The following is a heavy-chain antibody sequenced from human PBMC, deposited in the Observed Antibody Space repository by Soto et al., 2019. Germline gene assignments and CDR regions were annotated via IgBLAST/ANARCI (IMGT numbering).Heavy chain of an antibody. CDR3: ARDLKAVAGPNTFDI. J-gene: IGHJ3*02. CDR2: IIPMFGTA. V-gene: IGHV1-69*13. CDR1: VCTFSSYS. D-gene: IGHD6-19*01. Sequence: SVKVSCKASVCTFSSYSIGLVRQAPGQGLEWMGGIIPMFGTANYSQKFQGRVTITADESTSTAYMELSSLRSEDTAVYYCARDLKAVAGPNTFDIWGQGTMVTVSS.